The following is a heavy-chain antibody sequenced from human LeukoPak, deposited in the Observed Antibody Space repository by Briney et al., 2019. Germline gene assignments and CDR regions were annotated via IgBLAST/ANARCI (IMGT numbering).Heavy chain of an antibody. CDR1: GFPFSSYW. J-gene: IGHJ4*02. CDR3: ARDETYDYESNGYLDF. D-gene: IGHD3-22*01. V-gene: IGHV3-7*01. Sequence: PGGSLRLSCAASGFPFSSYWMSWVCQAPGKGLEWVANIRHDGSETYYVDSLRGRFTISRDNAKNLVYLQMSSLRAEDTAIYYCARDETYDYESNGYLDFWGQGTVVTVSS. CDR2: IRHDGSET.